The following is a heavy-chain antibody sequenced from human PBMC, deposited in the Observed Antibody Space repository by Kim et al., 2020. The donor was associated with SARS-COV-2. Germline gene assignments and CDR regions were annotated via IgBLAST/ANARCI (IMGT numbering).Heavy chain of an antibody. D-gene: IGHD3-10*01. CDR1: GGSISDYS. CDR3: ARVDWFGQLAIYFDL. V-gene: IGHV4-59*13. Sequence: SETLSLTCTVSGGSISDYSWTWIRQPPGKGLEWIGYVYYKGTINYNPPLKSRVTISVDTSKNQFSLNLRSVTAADTAMYYCARVDWFGQLAIYFDLWGQG. J-gene: IGHJ4*02. CDR2: VYYKGTI.